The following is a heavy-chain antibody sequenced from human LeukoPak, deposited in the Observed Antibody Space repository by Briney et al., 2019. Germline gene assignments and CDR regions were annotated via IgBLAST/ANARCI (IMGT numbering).Heavy chain of an antibody. CDR2: ISGSGDST. D-gene: IGHD6-19*01. J-gene: IGHJ4*02. Sequence: GGSLRLSCAASGFTFSTSAMSWVRQAPGKGLEWVSGISGSGDSTYYVDSVKGRFTISRDNSKNTLYLQMNSLRAEDTAVYYCVRGSGYPYYFDYWGQGTLVTVSS. V-gene: IGHV3-23*01. CDR1: GFTFSTSA. CDR3: VRGSGYPYYFDY.